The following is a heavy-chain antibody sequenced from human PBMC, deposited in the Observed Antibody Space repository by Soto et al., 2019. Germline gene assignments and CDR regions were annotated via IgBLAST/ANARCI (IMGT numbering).Heavy chain of an antibody. CDR1: GGSFSGYY. D-gene: IGHD3-3*01. Sequence: VQLQQWGAGLLKPSETLSLTCAVYGGSFSGYYWSWIRQPPGKGLEWIGEINHSGSTNYNPSLKSRVTISVDTSKNQFSLKLSSVTAADTAVYYCAQTYYDFWSGSRNYGMDVWGQGTTVTVSS. J-gene: IGHJ6*02. CDR2: INHSGST. V-gene: IGHV4-34*01. CDR3: AQTYYDFWSGSRNYGMDV.